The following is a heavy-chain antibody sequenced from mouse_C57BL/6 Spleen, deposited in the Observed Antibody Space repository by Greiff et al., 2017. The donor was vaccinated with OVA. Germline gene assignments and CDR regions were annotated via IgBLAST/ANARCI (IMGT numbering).Heavy chain of an antibody. D-gene: IGHD4-1*01. CDR1: GFTFSSYA. J-gene: IGHJ4*01. Sequence: EVQVVESGEGLVKPGGSLKLSCAASGFTFSSYAMSWVRQTPEKRLEWVAYISSGGDYIYYADTVKGRFTISRDNARNTLYLQMSSLKSEDTAMYYCTRNWEGYYAMDYWGQGTSVTVSS. V-gene: IGHV5-9-1*02. CDR3: TRNWEGYYAMDY. CDR2: ISSGGDYI.